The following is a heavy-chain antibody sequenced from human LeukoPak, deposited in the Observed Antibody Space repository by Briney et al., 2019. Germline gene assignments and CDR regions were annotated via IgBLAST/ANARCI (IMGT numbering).Heavy chain of an antibody. J-gene: IGHJ2*01. CDR3: ARERRIAVAGKYFDL. Sequence: GGSLRLSCAASGFTFSSYSMNWVRQAPGKGLEWVSYISSSSSTIYYADSVKGRFTISRDNAKNSLYLQMNSLRAEDTAVYYCARERRIAVAGKYFDLWGRGTLVTVSS. D-gene: IGHD6-19*01. V-gene: IGHV3-48*04. CDR2: ISSSSSTI. CDR1: GFTFSSYS.